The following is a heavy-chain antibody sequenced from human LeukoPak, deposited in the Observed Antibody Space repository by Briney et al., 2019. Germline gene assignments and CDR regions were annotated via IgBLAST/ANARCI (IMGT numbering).Heavy chain of an antibody. CDR1: GFILSDHY. V-gene: IGHV3-72*01. D-gene: IGHD1-26*01. Sequence: GGSLRLSCAASGFILSDHYIDWVRKAPGKGLEWVGRTRNKANSYTTEYAASVKGRFTISRDDPKNLLYLQMNSLKSEDTAVYYCGRSGRYRPSDLWGQGTLVTVSS. CDR2: TRNKANSYTT. J-gene: IGHJ5*02. CDR3: GRSGRYRPSDL.